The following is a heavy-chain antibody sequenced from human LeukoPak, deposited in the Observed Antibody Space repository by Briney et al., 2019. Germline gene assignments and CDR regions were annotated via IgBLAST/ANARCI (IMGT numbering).Heavy chain of an antibody. CDR3: AKDLITMVRGVISYYYYYMDV. J-gene: IGHJ6*03. Sequence: GGSLRLSCAASGFTFSSYGMSWVRQAPGKGLEWVSAISGSGGSTYYADSVKGRFTISRDNSKNTLYLQMNSLRAEDTAVYYCAKDLITMVRGVISYYYYYMDVWGKGTTVTISS. CDR2: ISGSGGST. D-gene: IGHD3-10*01. CDR1: GFTFSSYG. V-gene: IGHV3-23*01.